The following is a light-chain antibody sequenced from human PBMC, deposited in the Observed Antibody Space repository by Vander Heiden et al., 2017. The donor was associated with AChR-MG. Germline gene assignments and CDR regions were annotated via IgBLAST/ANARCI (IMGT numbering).Light chain of an antibody. CDR3: QQLNTYPIT. Sequence: IQLTQSPYSLSAPVGDRVTITSRASQGSRSYLAWYQQKPGRAPKLLIYDASTMQSGVPSRFSGGGSGTDFTLTISSLQPEDFATDYYQQLNTYPITFGQGTRLEIK. CDR1: QGSRSY. V-gene: IGKV1-9*01. CDR2: DAS. J-gene: IGKJ5*01.